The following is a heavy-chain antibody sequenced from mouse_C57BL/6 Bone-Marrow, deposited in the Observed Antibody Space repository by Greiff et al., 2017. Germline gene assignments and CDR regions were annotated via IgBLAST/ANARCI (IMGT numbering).Heavy chain of an antibody. CDR1: GYSITSGYY. CDR3: GYYYGSSYGDY. CDR2: ISYDGSN. J-gene: IGHJ2*01. Sequence: EVQRVESGPGLVKPSQSLSLTCSVTGYSITSGYYWNWIRQFPGNKLEWMGYISYDGSNNYNPSLKNRISITRDTSKNQFFLKLNSVTTEDTATYYCGYYYGSSYGDYWGQGTTLTVSS. V-gene: IGHV3-6*01. D-gene: IGHD1-1*01.